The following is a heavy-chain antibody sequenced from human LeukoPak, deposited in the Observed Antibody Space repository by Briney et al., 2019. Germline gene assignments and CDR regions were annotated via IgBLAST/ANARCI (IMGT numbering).Heavy chain of an antibody. CDR3: AKDLTYSSSWFDY. CDR2: ISWYSGSI. Sequence: GGSLRLSCAASGFTFDDYAMHWVRQAPGKGLEWVSGISWYSGSIGYADSVKGRFTISRDNAKNSLYLQMNSLRAEDTALHYCAKDLTYSSSWFDYWGQGTLVTVSS. CDR1: GFTFDDYA. J-gene: IGHJ4*02. V-gene: IGHV3-9*01. D-gene: IGHD6-13*01.